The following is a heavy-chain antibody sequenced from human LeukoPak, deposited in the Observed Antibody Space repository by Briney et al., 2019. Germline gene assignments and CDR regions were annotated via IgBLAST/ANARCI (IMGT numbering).Heavy chain of an antibody. CDR1: GYTFTSYY. CDR3: ARDPLRSSWSTYYNALDV. CDR2: INPSGGST. J-gene: IGHJ6*02. V-gene: IGHV1-46*01. Sequence: ASVKVSCKASGYTFTSYYMHWVRQAPGQGLEWMGIINPSGGSTSYAQKFQGRVTMTTDTSTSTAYMELRSLTSDDTAVYYCARDPLRSSWSTYYNALDVWGQGTTVTVSS. D-gene: IGHD6-13*01.